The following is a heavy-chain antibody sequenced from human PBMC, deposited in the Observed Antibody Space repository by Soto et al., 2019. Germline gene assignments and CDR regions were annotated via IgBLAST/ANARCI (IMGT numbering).Heavy chain of an antibody. CDR1: GGSINSDY. CDR2: IYYSGST. J-gene: IGHJ5*02. CDR3: ARSAESHYDGSGYYALPPFDP. Sequence: QVQLQESGPGLVKPSETLSLTCTVSGGSINSDYWSWIRQPPGKGLEWVGYIYYSGSTNYNPSLKXXVTISVDTSKXQFYLXXTSVTAADTAVYYCARSAESHYDGSGYYALPPFDPWGQGTLVTVSS. V-gene: IGHV4-59*01. D-gene: IGHD3-22*01.